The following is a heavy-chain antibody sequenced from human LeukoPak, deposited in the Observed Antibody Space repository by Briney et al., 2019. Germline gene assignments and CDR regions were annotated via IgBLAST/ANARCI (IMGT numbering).Heavy chain of an antibody. CDR3: ARDQVYAPLYYYYYMDV. Sequence: PGGSLRLSCAASGFTFSSYWMHWVRQAPGKGLVWVSRINTDGSSTSYADSVKGRFTISRDNAKNTLYLQMNSLRAEDTAVYYCARDQVYAPLYYYYYMDVWGKGTTVTVSS. J-gene: IGHJ6*03. CDR2: INTDGSST. CDR1: GFTFSSYW. V-gene: IGHV3-74*01. D-gene: IGHD2-8*01.